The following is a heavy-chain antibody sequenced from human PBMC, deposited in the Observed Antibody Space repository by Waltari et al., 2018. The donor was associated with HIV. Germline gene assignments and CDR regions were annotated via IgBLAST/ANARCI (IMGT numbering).Heavy chain of an antibody. CDR3: ARESYYDSSGYRYFDL. V-gene: IGHV4-38-2*02. CDR2: IYHSGST. J-gene: IGHJ2*01. Sequence: QVQLKESGPGLVKPSETLSLTCAVYGYSISSGYYWGWTRQPPGKGLEWIGSIYHSGSTYYNPSLKSRVTISVDTSKNQFSLKLSSVTAADTAVYYCARESYYDSSGYRYFDLWGRGTLVTVSS. CDR1: GYSISSGYY. D-gene: IGHD3-22*01.